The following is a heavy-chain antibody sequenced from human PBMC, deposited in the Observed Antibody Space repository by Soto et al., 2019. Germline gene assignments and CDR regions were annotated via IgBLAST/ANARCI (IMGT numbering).Heavy chain of an antibody. CDR2: IYYSGST. Sequence: TSETLSLTCSVSGGSLDSGGYYWSWIRHHPGKGLEWIGYIYYSGSTYYNPSLKSRVTVSIDTSKNQFSLKLSSVTAADTAMYYCARLAYYDSTDNWSDSWGQGIRVTVS. J-gene: IGHJ5*01. CDR1: GGSLDSGGYY. CDR3: ARLAYYDSTDNWSDS. V-gene: IGHV4-31*03. D-gene: IGHD3-22*01.